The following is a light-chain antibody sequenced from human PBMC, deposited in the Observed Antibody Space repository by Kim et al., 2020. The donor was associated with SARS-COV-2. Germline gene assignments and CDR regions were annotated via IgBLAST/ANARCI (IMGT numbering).Light chain of an antibody. Sequence: ASVGDRVTITCRASQGISNYLAWYQQKPGKVPKLLIHAASTLQSGVPSRFSGSGSGTDFTLTISSLQPEDVAVYYCQKYDSAPRTFGQGTKVDIK. CDR2: AAS. CDR1: QGISNY. J-gene: IGKJ1*01. CDR3: QKYDSAPRT. V-gene: IGKV1-27*01.